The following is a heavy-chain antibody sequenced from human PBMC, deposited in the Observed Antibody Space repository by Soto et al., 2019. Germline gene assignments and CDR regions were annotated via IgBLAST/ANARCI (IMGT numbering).Heavy chain of an antibody. CDR1: GFTVSSNY. D-gene: IGHD3-10*01. Sequence: SGGSLRLSCAASGFTVSSNYMSWVRQAPGKGLEWVSVIYSGGSTYYADSVKGRFTISRDNSKNTLYLQMNSLRAEDTAVYYRARDRLYSSDYGSGGPNYGMDVWGQGTTVTVSS. J-gene: IGHJ6*02. V-gene: IGHV3-53*01. CDR3: ARDRLYSSDYGSGGPNYGMDV. CDR2: IYSGGST.